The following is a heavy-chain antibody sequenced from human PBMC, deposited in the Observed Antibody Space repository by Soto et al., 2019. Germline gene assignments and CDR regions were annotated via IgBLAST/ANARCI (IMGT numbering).Heavy chain of an antibody. D-gene: IGHD3-3*01. CDR1: GYTFTSYY. CDR2: INPSGDST. CDR3: ARDRPVPYYDFWSGPSYYYYYGMDV. Sequence: GASLKVSCKASGYTFTSYYMHWVRQAPGQGLEWMGIINPSGDSTSYAQKFQGRVTMTRDTSTSTVYMELSSLRSEDTAVYYCARDRPVPYYDFWSGPSYYYYYGMDVWGQGTTVTVSS. J-gene: IGHJ6*02. V-gene: IGHV1-46*01.